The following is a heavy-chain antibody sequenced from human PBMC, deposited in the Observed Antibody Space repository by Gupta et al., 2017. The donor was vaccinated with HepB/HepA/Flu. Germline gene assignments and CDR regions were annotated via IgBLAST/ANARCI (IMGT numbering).Heavy chain of an antibody. CDR2: INHSGST. CDR1: GGSFSGYY. CDR3: ASRTRVRGIPSRGSSSVDY. D-gene: IGHD6-6*01. V-gene: IGHV4-34*01. Sequence: QVQLQQWGAGLLKPSETLSLTCAVYGGSFSGYYWSWIRQPPGKGLEWIGEINHSGSTNYNPSLKSRVTISVDTSKNQFSLKLSSVTAADTAVYYCASRTRVRGIPSRGSSSVDYWGQGTLVTVSS. J-gene: IGHJ4*02.